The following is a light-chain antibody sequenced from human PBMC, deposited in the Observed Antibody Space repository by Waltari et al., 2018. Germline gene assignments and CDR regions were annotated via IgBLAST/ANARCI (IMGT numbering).Light chain of an antibody. CDR1: SSDVGGYDY. CDR2: DVN. CDR3: CSFAGSYTYV. J-gene: IGLJ1*01. Sequence: QSALTQPRSVSGSPGQSVTISCAGTSSDVGGYDYVSWFQQHPGKVPKLLIYDVNERPSDVPNPFSGSKSANTASLTISGLQTEDEADYYCCSFAGSYTYVFGSGTRVTVL. V-gene: IGLV2-11*01.